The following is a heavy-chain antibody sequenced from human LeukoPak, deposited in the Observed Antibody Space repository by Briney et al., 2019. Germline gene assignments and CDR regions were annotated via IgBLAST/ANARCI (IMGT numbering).Heavy chain of an antibody. CDR3: AKIASISLSYYFDY. Sequence: PGRSLRLSCVTSGFTFSSYGMHWVRQVPGKGLEWVAVISYDAKSTYHVDSVKGRFTISRDNSKNTLYLQMNSLRAEDTAVYYCAKIASISLSYYFDYWGQGTLVTVSS. CDR1: GFTFSSYG. CDR2: ISYDAKST. J-gene: IGHJ4*02. V-gene: IGHV3-30*18. D-gene: IGHD6-6*01.